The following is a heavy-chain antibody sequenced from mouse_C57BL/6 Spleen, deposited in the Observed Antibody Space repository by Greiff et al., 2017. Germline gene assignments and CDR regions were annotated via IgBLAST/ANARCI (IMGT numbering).Heavy chain of an antibody. V-gene: IGHV1-64*01. J-gene: IGHJ4*01. CDR2: IHPNSGST. D-gene: IGHD1-1*01. CDR1: GFTFTSYW. Sequence: VQLQQPGAELVKPGASVKLSCTASGFTFTSYWMHWVKQSPGQGLEWIGMIHPNSGSTNYNEKFKSKATLTVDTSSSRAYMQLSSLTSEDSAVYYCARQDYENDAMDYWGQGTSVTVSS. CDR3: ARQDYENDAMDY.